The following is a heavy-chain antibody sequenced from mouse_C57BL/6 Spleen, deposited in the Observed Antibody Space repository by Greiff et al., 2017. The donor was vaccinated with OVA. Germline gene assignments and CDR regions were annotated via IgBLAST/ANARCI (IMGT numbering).Heavy chain of an antibody. CDR3: TRRYGSSPSYWYCDV. Sequence: VQLQQSGAELVRPGASVTLSCKASGYTFTDYEMHWVKQTPVHGLEWIGAIDPETGGTAYNQKFKGKAILTADKSSSTAYMELRSLTSEDSAVYYCTRRYGSSPSYWYCDVWGTGTTVTVSS. CDR1: GYTFTDYE. J-gene: IGHJ1*03. CDR2: IDPETGGT. D-gene: IGHD1-1*01. V-gene: IGHV1-15*01.